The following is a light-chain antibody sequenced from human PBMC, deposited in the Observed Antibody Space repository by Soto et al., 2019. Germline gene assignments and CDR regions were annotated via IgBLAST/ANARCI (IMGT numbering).Light chain of an antibody. J-gene: IGKJ5*01. CDR1: QSLSSAF. Sequence: DIVLTQSPGTLSLSPGQRATLSCRASQSLSSAFLAWYQQKPGQAPRLLIYSASSRATGVPDRFSGSGSGTDFTLTISRLEPEDFAVYYCQQYNNWPRGTFGQGTRLEIK. CDR3: QQYNNWPRGT. V-gene: IGKV3-20*01. CDR2: SAS.